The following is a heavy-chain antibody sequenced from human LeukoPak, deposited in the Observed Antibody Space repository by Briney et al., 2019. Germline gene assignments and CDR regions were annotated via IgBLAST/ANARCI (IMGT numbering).Heavy chain of an antibody. J-gene: IGHJ4*02. V-gene: IGHV1-3*01. CDR1: GYTFTSYA. Sequence: ASVKVSCKASGYTFTSYAMHWVRQAPGRRLELMGWINAGNGNTKYSQRFQGRVTITRDTSASTAYMELSSLRSEDTAVYYCASQLSYSSSWYSFDYWGQGTLVTVSS. CDR2: INAGNGNT. CDR3: ASQLSYSSSWYSFDY. D-gene: IGHD6-13*01.